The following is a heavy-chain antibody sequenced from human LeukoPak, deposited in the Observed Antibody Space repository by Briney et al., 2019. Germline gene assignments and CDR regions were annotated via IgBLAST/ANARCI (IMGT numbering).Heavy chain of an antibody. V-gene: IGHV1-2*02. CDR3: AIPPCSDGYCYFDF. D-gene: IGHD2-15*01. J-gene: IGHJ4*02. CDR2: INPNTGGT. Sequence: ASVTVSCEASGYIFVDYYIHWVRQAPGQGLEWMGWINPNTGGTKYAQRFQGRVTMTRDTSISTTHMELSGLTSDDTAVYYCAIPPCSDGYCYFDFWGQGTLVTVSS. CDR1: GYIFVDYY.